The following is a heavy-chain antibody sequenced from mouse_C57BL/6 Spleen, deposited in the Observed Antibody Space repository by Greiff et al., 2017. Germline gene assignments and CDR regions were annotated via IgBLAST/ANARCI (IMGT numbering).Heavy chain of an antibody. CDR2: FDPNSGGT. Sequence: QVQLQQPGAELVKPGAPVKLSCKASGYPSTSYWMHWVKQRPGRGLEWIGRFDPNSGGTKYNEKFKSKATLTVDKPSSTASMQLSSLTSGASAVYYCARPAWGSSSSFDYWGQGTTLTVSS. D-gene: IGHD1-1*01. J-gene: IGHJ2*01. CDR3: ARPAWGSSSSFDY. V-gene: IGHV1-72*01. CDR1: GYPSTSYW.